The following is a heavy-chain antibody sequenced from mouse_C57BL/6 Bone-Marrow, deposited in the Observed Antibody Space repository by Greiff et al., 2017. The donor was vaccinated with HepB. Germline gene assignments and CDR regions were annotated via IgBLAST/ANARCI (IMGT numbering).Heavy chain of an antibody. CDR2: INPNNGGT. CDR3: ARGGIYYGNFDY. D-gene: IGHD2-1*01. Sequence: VQLQQSGPELVKPGASVKMSCKASGYTFTDYNMHWVKQSHGKSLEWIGYINPNNGGTSYNQKFKGKATLTVNKSSSTAYMELRSLTSEDSAVYYCARGGIYYGNFDYWGQGTTLTVSS. J-gene: IGHJ2*01. V-gene: IGHV1-22*01. CDR1: GYTFTDYN.